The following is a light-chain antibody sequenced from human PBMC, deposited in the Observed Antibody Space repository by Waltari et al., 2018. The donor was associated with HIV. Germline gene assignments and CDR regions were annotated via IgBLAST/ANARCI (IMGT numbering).Light chain of an antibody. V-gene: IGKV1-33*01. CDR3: QQYDDCPRT. CDR2: DAS. J-gene: IGKJ1*01. Sequence: DIQMTQSPSSLSASGGDTITITCPASQDIRNYLNWVQQKPGKAPKFLIYDASNLETGVPARFSGSGSGTEFTFTISSLQPEDIATYYCQQYDDCPRTFGQGTKVDIK. CDR1: QDIRNY.